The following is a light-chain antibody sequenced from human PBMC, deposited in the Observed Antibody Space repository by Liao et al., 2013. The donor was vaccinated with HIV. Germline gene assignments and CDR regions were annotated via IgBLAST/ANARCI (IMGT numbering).Light chain of an antibody. V-gene: IGLV3-21*01. CDR3: QVWDSSSDHYV. CDR2: YDS. CDR1: NIGSKS. Sequence: YVLTQPPSVSVAPGKTARITCGGNNIGSKSVHWYQQKPGQAPVLVISYDSDRPSGMPERFSGSNSGNTATLTISRVEAGDEADYYCQVWDSSSDHYVFGTGTKVTVL. J-gene: IGLJ1*01.